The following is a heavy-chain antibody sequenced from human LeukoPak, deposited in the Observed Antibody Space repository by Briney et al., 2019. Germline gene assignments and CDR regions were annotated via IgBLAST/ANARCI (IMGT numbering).Heavy chain of an antibody. V-gene: IGHV1-46*01. CDR3: ARVNLLYGDYVGPDY. J-gene: IGHJ4*02. Sequence: RASVKVSCKASGYTFTSYYMHWVRQAPGQGLEWMGIINPSGGSTSYAQKFQGRVTMTRDTSTSTVYMELSSLRSEDTAVYYCARVNLLYGDYVGPDYWGQGTLVTVSS. CDR1: GYTFTSYY. CDR2: INPSGGST. D-gene: IGHD4-17*01.